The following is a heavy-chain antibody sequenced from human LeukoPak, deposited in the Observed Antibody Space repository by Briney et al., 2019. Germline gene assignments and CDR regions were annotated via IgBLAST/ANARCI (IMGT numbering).Heavy chain of an antibody. J-gene: IGHJ6*03. V-gene: IGHV4-34*01. D-gene: IGHD4-11*01. CDR1: GGSFSGYY. CDR2: INHRGST. Sequence: PSETMSLACSVYGGSFSGYYWSWIRQPPGKGLEWIGEINHRGSTNYNPSFRSRVTISVDTSKNQFSLKVSAVTAADTAVYYCARSFYSNCGAYYMDVWGKGTTVTVSS. CDR3: ARSFYSNCGAYYMDV.